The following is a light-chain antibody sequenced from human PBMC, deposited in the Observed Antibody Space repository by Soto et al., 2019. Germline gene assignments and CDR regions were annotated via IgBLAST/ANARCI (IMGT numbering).Light chain of an antibody. J-gene: IGKJ2*01. CDR3: KPYASSPYT. V-gene: IGKV3-20*01. CDR2: GPS. Sequence: VLTQSPGTLSLSPGDRAPLSCRASHSVSSTYLAWYQQKPGQAPRLLMYGPSSRATGVPDRFSGSGSGTDFNLTISRLEPEDFGVYFCKPYASSPYTFGQGTKLEIK. CDR1: HSVSSTY.